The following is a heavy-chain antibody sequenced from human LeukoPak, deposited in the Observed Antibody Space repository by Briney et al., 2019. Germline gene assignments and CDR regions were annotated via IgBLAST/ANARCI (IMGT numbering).Heavy chain of an antibody. CDR1: GYTFTSYG. D-gene: IGHD3-10*01. Sequence: ASVKVSCKASGYTFTSYGISWVRQAPGQGLEWMGWISAYNGNTNYAQKLQGRVTMTTVTSTSTAYMELRSLRSDDTAVYYCARGMWYYYGSGSYRDAFDIWGQGTMVTVSS. CDR3: ARGMWYYYGSGSYRDAFDI. CDR2: ISAYNGNT. V-gene: IGHV1-18*01. J-gene: IGHJ3*02.